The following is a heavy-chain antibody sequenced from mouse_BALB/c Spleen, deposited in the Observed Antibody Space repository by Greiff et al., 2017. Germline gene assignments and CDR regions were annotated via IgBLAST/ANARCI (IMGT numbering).Heavy chain of an antibody. CDR2: ISSGGSP. CDR1: GFTFSSYA. V-gene: IGHV5-6-5*01. CDR3: AREGGEYYYGSKERDAMDY. Sequence: EVQGVESGGGLVKPGGSLKLSCAASGFTFSSYAMSWVRQTPEKRLEWVASISSGGSPYYPESVKGRFTISRDNARNILYLQMSSLRSEDTAMYYCAREGGEYYYGSKERDAMDYWGQGTSVTVSS. J-gene: IGHJ4*01. D-gene: IGHD1-1*01.